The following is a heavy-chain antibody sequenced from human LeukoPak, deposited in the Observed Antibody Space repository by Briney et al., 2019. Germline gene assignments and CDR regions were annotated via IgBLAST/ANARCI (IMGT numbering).Heavy chain of an antibody. V-gene: IGHV3-23*01. Sequence: GGSLRLSCAASGFTISSYAMSWVRQAPGKGLEWVSAISGSGGITYYADSVKGRFTISRDNSKNTLYLQMNSLRAEDTAVYYCARTQYSSGWYNWFYPWGQGTLVTVSS. CDR2: ISGSGGIT. CDR1: GFTISSYA. J-gene: IGHJ5*02. CDR3: ARTQYSSGWYNWFYP. D-gene: IGHD6-19*01.